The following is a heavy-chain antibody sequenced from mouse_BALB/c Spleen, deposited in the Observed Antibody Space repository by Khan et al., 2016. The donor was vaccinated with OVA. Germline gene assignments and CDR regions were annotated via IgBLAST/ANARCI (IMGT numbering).Heavy chain of an antibody. CDR1: GYTFTNYW. D-gene: IGHD1-1*01. CDR3: ARRGLRWDFDY. V-gene: IGHV1-7*01. J-gene: IGHJ2*01. Sequence: QVQLKESGAELAKPGASVKMSCKASGYTFTNYWMNWVKQRPGQGLEWIGYINPSTGYTEDNQQFKDKATLTADKSSSTAYMQLSSLTSEDSAVYYCARRGLRWDFDYWGQGTTLTVSS. CDR2: INPSTGYT.